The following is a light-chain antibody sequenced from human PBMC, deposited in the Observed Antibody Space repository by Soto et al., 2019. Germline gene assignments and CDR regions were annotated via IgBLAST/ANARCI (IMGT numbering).Light chain of an antibody. V-gene: IGKV1-5*03. Sequence: DIQMTQSPSTQSASVGDRVTITGRGSQGISNWLAWYQQKPGKAPKLLIYEASTLHSGVPSRFSGGGSGTDFTLSISSLHPYDFATYYCQHYNNYPWTFGQGTRVEVK. CDR2: EAS. J-gene: IGKJ1*01. CDR3: QHYNNYPWT. CDR1: QGISNW.